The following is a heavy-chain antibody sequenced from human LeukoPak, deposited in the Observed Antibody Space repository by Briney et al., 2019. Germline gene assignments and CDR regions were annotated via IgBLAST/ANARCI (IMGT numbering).Heavy chain of an antibody. CDR3: ARAIFGVVLPYFDY. CDR1: GGSISSYY. V-gene: IGHV4-59*01. Sequence: SETLSLTCTVSGGSISSYYWSWIRQPPGKGLEWIGYIYYSGSTNYNPSLKSRVTISVDTSKNQFSLKLSSVTAADTAVYYCARAIFGVVLPYFDYWGQGTLVTVSS. CDR2: IYYSGST. J-gene: IGHJ4*02. D-gene: IGHD3-3*01.